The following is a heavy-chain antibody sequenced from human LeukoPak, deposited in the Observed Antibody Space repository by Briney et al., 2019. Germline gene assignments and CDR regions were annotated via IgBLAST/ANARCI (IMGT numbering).Heavy chain of an antibody. V-gene: IGHV1-2*06. D-gene: IGHD2-21*02. J-gene: IGHJ4*02. CDR1: GYTFTDSY. CDR2: INPNSGGT. CDR3: VREYCGGDCYPWN. Sequence: ASVKVSCKASGYTFTDSYMHWVRQAPGQGLECVGRINPNSGGTNYAQKFQGRVTMTRDTSTSTAYMELSGLRYDDTAVYYCVREYCGGDCYPWNWGQGTLATVSS.